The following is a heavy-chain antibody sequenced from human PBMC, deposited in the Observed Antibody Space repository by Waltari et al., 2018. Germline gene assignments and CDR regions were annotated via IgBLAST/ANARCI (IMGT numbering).Heavy chain of an antibody. Sequence: QVQLVQSGTEVKKPGASVEVYCKASGYTFTGKFIHWVRQAPGQGLEWMGWINPNTGVTKFAQKFQGRVTMTRDTSITSAYMELTSLRSDDTALYFCARGRDAFNNLDVWGQGTKVIVSS. D-gene: IGHD2-15*01. V-gene: IGHV1-2*02. CDR2: INPNTGVT. CDR3: ARGRDAFNNLDV. CDR1: GYTFTGKF. J-gene: IGHJ3*01.